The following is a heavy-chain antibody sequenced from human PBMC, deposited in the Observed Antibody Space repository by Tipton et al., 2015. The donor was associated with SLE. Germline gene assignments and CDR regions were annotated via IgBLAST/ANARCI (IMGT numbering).Heavy chain of an antibody. CDR3: ARGRGTSSYYYYYGMDV. CDR2: INHSGST. CDR1: GGSFSGYY. V-gene: IGHV4-34*01. Sequence: TLSLTCAVYGGSFSGYYWSWIRQPPGKGLEWIGEINHSGSTNYNPSLKSRVTISVDTSKNQFSLKLSSVTAADTAVYYCARGRGTSSYYYYYGMDVWGQGTTVTVSS. D-gene: IGHD5-12*01. J-gene: IGHJ6*02.